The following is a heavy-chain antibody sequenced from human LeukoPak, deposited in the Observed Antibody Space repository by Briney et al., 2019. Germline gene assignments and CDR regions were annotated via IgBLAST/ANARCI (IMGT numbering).Heavy chain of an antibody. Sequence: PGGSLRLSCAASGFTFSNFRMSWVRQAPGKGLEWVANIRRDGGEAHYVESVRGRFIVSRDNAKSSVFLQMNSLRAEDTAVYYCARDFAAAVGWGQGTLVTVSS. CDR1: GFTFSNFR. V-gene: IGHV3-7*01. J-gene: IGHJ4*02. D-gene: IGHD6-13*01. CDR2: IRRDGGEA. CDR3: ARDFAAAVG.